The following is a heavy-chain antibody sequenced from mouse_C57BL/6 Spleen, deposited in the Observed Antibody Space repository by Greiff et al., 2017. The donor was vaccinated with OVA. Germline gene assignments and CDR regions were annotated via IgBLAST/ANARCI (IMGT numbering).Heavy chain of an antibody. Sequence: DVQLQESGPELVKPGASVKMSCKASGYTFTDYNMHWVKQSHGKSLEWIGYINPNNGGTSYNQKFKGKATLTVNKSSSTAYMELRSLTSEDSAVYYCAYGSSLYWYFDVWGTGTTVTVSS. D-gene: IGHD1-1*01. CDR2: INPNNGGT. J-gene: IGHJ1*03. V-gene: IGHV1-22*01. CDR3: AYGSSLYWYFDV. CDR1: GYTFTDYN.